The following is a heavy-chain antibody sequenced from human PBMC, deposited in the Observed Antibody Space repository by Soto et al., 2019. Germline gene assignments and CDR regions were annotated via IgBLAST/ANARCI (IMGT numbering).Heavy chain of an antibody. J-gene: IGHJ4*02. V-gene: IGHV3-33*01. D-gene: IGHD3-22*01. Sequence: AGSLRLSCAASGFTFSSYGMHWGRQAPGKGLEWVAVIWYDGSNKYYADSVKGRFTISRDNSKNTLYLQMNSLRAEDTAVYYCARDLDSSGYLGYWGQGTLVTVSS. CDR3: ARDLDSSGYLGY. CDR2: IWYDGSNK. CDR1: GFTFSSYG.